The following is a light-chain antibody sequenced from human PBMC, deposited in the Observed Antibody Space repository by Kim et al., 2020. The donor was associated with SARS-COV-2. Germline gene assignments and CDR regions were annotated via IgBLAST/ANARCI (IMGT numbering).Light chain of an antibody. Sequence: SASVADRVTITCRASQSISNYLDWYQHKPGRAPNLLIYATSNLQSGVPSRFSGSGSGTEFTLTISSLQPEDFATYYCLQAYNTPYTFGQGTKLEI. J-gene: IGKJ2*01. CDR3: LQAYNTPYT. CDR1: QSISNY. V-gene: IGKV1-39*01. CDR2: ATS.